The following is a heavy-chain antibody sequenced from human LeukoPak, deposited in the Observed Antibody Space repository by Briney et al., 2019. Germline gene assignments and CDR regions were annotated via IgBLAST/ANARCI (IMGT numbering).Heavy chain of an antibody. J-gene: IGHJ4*02. D-gene: IGHD3-22*01. CDR2: ISGSGGST. CDR1: GFTFSSYA. V-gene: IGHV3-23*01. CDR3: AKFPETYYYDSSGRSHFDY. Sequence: GGSLRLSCAASGFTFSSYAMSWVRQAPGKGLEWVSAISGSGGSTYYADSVKGRFTISRDNSKNTLYLQMNSLRAEDTAVYYCAKFPETYYYDSSGRSHFDYWGQGTLVAVSS.